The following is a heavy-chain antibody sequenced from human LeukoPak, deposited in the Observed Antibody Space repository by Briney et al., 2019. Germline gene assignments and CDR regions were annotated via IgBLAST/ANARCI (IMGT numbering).Heavy chain of an antibody. CDR2: IHYNGIT. CDR1: GSMYNYY. V-gene: IGHV4-59*08. Sequence: SETLSLTCAVSGSMYNYYWSWIRPPPGKGLEWIGYIHYNGITNYSPSLKSRVTMSLDTSKNQVSLKLNSVSAADTAVYYCARHISSGGTYAHFDYWGQGTLVTVSS. J-gene: IGHJ4*02. D-gene: IGHD1-26*01. CDR3: ARHISSGGTYAHFDY.